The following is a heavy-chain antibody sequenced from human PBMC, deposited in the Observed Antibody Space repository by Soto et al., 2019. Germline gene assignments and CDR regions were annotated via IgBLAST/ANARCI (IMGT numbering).Heavy chain of an antibody. CDR3: ARSIVARYYYDSSGYYYDY. J-gene: IGHJ4*02. CDR2: IYYSGST. V-gene: IGHV4-59*01. CDR1: GGSISSYY. Sequence: QVQLQESGPGLVKPSETLSLTCTVSGGSISSYYWSWIRQPPGKGLEWIGYIYYSGSTNYNPSLKSRVTISGDTSKNQFSLKLSSVTAADTAVYYCARSIVARYYYDSSGYYYDYWGQGTLVTVSS. D-gene: IGHD3-22*01.